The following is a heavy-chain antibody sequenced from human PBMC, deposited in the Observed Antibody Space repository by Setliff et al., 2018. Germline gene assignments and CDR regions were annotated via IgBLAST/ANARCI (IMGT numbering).Heavy chain of an antibody. CDR3: ARGFPANSGLRWVTTSLRFFWFDP. V-gene: IGHV3-23*01. Sequence: PGGSLRLSCVASGFTFGDSAMSWVRQAPGKGLEWVSAISALYGTTYYTDSVRGRFTVSRDNSKNTLHLQMNSLRVEDTAVYYCARGFPANSGLRWVTTSLRFFWFDPWGQGTLVTVSS. CDR2: ISALYGTT. J-gene: IGHJ5*02. CDR1: GFTFGDSA. D-gene: IGHD4-17*01.